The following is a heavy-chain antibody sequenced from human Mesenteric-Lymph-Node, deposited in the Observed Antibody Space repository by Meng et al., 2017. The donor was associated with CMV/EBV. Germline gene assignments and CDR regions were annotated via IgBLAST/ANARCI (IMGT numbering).Heavy chain of an antibody. Sequence: SETLSLTCTVSGGSISTYYWNWIRQSPGKGLEYLGYIHFRGSAYSNPSLGGRVTISVDTSKNQFSLRLSSVTAADTAIYYCARGRDYYDDMGGNYFDPWGQGTLVTVSS. CDR3: ARGRDYYDDMGGNYFDP. D-gene: IGHD3-22*01. J-gene: IGHJ5*02. CDR2: IHFRGSA. CDR1: GGSISTYY. V-gene: IGHV4-59*01.